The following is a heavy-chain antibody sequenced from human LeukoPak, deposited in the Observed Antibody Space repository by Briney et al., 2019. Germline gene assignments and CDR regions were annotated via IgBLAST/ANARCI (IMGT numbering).Heavy chain of an antibody. Sequence: SETLSLTCTVSGYSISSGYYWGWIRQPPGKGLEWIGSIYHDGSTIYNPSLKSRVTISVDTSRNQFSLKLTSVTAADTAVYYCARDLLLSSVFDPWGQGTLVTVSS. D-gene: IGHD3-10*01. CDR2: IYHDGST. J-gene: IGHJ5*02. V-gene: IGHV4-38-2*02. CDR3: ARDLLLSSVFDP. CDR1: GYSISSGYY.